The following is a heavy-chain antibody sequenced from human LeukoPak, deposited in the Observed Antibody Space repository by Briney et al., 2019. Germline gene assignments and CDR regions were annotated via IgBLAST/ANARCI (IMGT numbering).Heavy chain of an antibody. CDR1: GFTFSSYA. Sequence: GASLRLSCGASGFTFSSYAMSWVRQAPGKGLEWVSAISGSSGSTYYADSVKGRFTISRDNSKNTLYLQMNSLRPEDTAVYYLAKRSDCLPHLNRFDPLGQGTLVTVSS. J-gene: IGHJ5*02. CDR2: ISGSSGST. D-gene: IGHD2-15*01. V-gene: IGHV3-23*01. CDR3: AKRSDCLPHLNRFDP.